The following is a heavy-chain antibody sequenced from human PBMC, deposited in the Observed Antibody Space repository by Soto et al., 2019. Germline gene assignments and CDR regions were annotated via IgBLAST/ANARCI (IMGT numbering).Heavy chain of an antibody. CDR2: ISGSGGST. CDR3: AKSGLTTSWRSSHSRYYFDY. Sequence: GSLRLSCAASGFTFSSYAMSWVRQAPGKGLEWVSAISGSGGSTYYADSVKGRFIISRDNSKNTLYLQMNSLRAEDTAVYYCAKSGLTTSWRSSHSRYYFDYWGQGTLVTVSS. CDR1: GFTFSSYA. V-gene: IGHV3-23*01. D-gene: IGHD4-4*01. J-gene: IGHJ4*02.